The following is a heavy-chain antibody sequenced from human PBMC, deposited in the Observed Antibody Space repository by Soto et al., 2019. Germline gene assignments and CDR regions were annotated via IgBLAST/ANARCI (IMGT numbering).Heavy chain of an antibody. V-gene: IGHV1-69*13. Sequence: SVKVSCKASGGTFSSYAISWVRQAPGQGLEWMGGIIPIFGTANYAQKFQGRVTITADESTSTAYMELSSLRSEDTAVYYCATESKIAVRVPGDVWGQGTTVTVLL. J-gene: IGHJ6*02. CDR3: ATESKIAVRVPGDV. CDR2: IIPIFGTA. D-gene: IGHD6-6*01. CDR1: GGTFSSYA.